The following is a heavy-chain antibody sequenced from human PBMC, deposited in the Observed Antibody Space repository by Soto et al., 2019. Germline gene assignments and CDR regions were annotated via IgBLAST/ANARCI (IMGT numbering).Heavy chain of an antibody. D-gene: IGHD3-10*01. V-gene: IGHV4-39*01. CDR2: IYYTGST. CDR3: PRPLAVRGVGFDP. J-gene: IGHJ5*02. CDR1: GGSISGYNYY. Sequence: QLQLQESGPALVKPSETLSLTCSVSGGSISGYNYYWGWIRQPPGKGLEWIGSIYYTGSTYYNPSLKSRVTISVDTSKNQFSLKLTSVNAADTAVYYCPRPLAVRGVGFDPWGQGTLVTVSS.